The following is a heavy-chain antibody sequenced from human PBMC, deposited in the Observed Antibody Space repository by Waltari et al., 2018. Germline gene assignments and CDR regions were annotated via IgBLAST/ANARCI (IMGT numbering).Heavy chain of an antibody. Sequence: QLQLQESGPGLVKPSETLSLTCTVSGGSISSNSHYWDWIRQAPGKGLEWIGSIFYTVVASYNPSLKGRLTIAVDTSSHQFSLRVTSVTATETAVYYCARGRGRGWYDSWGQGTLVTVSS. J-gene: IGHJ5*01. V-gene: IGHV4-39*01. CDR2: IFYTVVA. CDR1: GGSISSNSHY. CDR3: ARGRGRGWYDS. D-gene: IGHD5-12*01.